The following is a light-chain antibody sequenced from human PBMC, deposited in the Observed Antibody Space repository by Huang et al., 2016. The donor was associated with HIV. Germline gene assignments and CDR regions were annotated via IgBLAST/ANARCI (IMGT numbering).Light chain of an antibody. J-gene: IGKJ2*03. Sequence: EIVLAQSPDTRSLSPGEGATLSCRASRSVSSSSSAWYQQKHGQAPRLIIYGATIRATGSPDRFSGSRSETDFTLTISRLEPEDFEMYYCQQYGSTRYSFGQGTRLEIK. CDR1: RSVSSSS. V-gene: IGKV3-20*01. CDR2: GAT. CDR3: QQYGSTRYS.